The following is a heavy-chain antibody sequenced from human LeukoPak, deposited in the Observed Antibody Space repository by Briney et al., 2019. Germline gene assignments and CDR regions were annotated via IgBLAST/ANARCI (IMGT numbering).Heavy chain of an antibody. CDR2: IYHSGNT. CDR1: GGSISGRNW. V-gene: IGHV4-4*02. J-gene: IGHJ5*02. CDR3: ARGRFGSGLRYNWFDP. D-gene: IGHD3-10*01. Sequence: SETLSLTCAVSGGSISGRNWWNWVRQPPGKGLEWIGEIYHSGNTNYNPSLKSRVTMSVDTSKNQFSLKLSSVTAADTAVYYCARGRFGSGLRYNWFDPWGQGTLVTVSS.